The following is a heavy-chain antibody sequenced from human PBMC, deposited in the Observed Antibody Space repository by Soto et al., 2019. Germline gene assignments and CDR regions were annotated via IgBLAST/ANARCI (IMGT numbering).Heavy chain of an antibody. Sequence: ESLRVSYAASGVTFSSYSMNWVRQAPGKGLEWVSSISSSSSYIYYADSVKGRFTISRDNAKNSLYLQMKSLRAEDTAVYYCAREQVVVTAMISSYYGMDVSGQG. CDR2: ISSSSSYI. CDR3: AREQVVVTAMISSYYGMDV. CDR1: GVTFSSYS. V-gene: IGHV3-21*01. D-gene: IGHD2-21*02. J-gene: IGHJ6*02.